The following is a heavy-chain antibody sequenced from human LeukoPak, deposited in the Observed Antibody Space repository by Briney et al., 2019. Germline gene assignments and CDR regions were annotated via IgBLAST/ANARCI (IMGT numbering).Heavy chain of an antibody. D-gene: IGHD3-16*02. V-gene: IGHV3-9*01. CDR3: AKDSSNYVWGSYRYYGLDY. CDR2: ISWNSGSI. Sequence: GRSLRLSCAASGFTFDDYAMHWVWQAPGKGLEWVSGISWNSGSIVYADSVKGRFTISRDNAKNSLYLQMNSLRAEDTALYYCAKDSSNYVWGSYRYYGLDYWGQGTLVTVSS. J-gene: IGHJ4*02. CDR1: GFTFDDYA.